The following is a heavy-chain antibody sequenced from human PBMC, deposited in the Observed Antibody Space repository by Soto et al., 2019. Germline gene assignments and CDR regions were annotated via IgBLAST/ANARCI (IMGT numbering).Heavy chain of an antibody. Sequence: SETLSLTCSVSGDSISTVDYFWAGIRQPPGQALEYIGYIYKSTTTYYNPSFESRVAISLDTSKSQFSLTVTSVTAADTAVYFCARGRYCLTGRCFPNWFDSWGQGTLVTVSS. J-gene: IGHJ5*01. CDR3: ARGRYCLTGRCFPNWFDS. V-gene: IGHV4-30-4*01. CDR1: GDSISTVDYF. CDR2: IYKSTTT. D-gene: IGHD2-15*01.